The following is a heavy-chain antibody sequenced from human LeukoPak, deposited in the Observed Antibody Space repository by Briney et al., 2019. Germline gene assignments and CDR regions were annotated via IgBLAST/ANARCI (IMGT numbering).Heavy chain of an antibody. D-gene: IGHD3-22*01. Sequence: SETLALTCTVSGGSISSSSYYWGWIRQPPGKGLEWIGSIYYSGSTYYNPSLKSRVTISVDTSKNQFSLKLSSVTAADTAVYYCAGGYDSSEGAGWFDPWGQGTLVTVSS. CDR1: GGSISSSSYY. CDR2: IYYSGST. CDR3: AGGYDSSEGAGWFDP. J-gene: IGHJ5*02. V-gene: IGHV4-39*07.